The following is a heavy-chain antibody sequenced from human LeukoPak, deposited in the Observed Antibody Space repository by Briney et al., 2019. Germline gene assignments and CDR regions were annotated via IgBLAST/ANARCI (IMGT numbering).Heavy chain of an antibody. J-gene: IGHJ4*02. V-gene: IGHV4-34*01. CDR2: INHSGST. CDR3: ARVRTIAAATFDY. D-gene: IGHD6-13*01. Sequence: PSETLSLTCAVYGGSFSGYYWSWIRQPPGKGLEWIGEINHSGSTNYNPSLKSRVTISVDTSKNQFSVKLSSVTAADTAVYYCARVRTIAAATFDYWGQGTLVTVSS. CDR1: GGSFSGYY.